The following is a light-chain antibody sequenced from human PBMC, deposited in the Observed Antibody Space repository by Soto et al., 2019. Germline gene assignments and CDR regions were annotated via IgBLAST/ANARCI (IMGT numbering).Light chain of an antibody. CDR3: QECYPTAASS. CDR2: WAS. CDR1: QRILSSSNNKNY. V-gene: IGKV4-1*01. Sequence: IHISQSKDRMTVALGKRVNIDCKSSQRILSSSNNKNYLAWYQQKSGQPPKLLVFWASTRESGVPDRFSGIGYGTDFNLTSVRLQDEDVAVYYSQECYPTAASSVAQGTRLEIK. J-gene: IGKJ5*01.